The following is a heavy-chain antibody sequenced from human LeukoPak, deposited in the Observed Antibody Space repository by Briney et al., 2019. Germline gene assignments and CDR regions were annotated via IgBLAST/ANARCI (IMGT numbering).Heavy chain of an antibody. Sequence: SETLSLTCTVSGYSISSSYYWGWIRQPPGKGLEWIGSIYHSGSTYYNPSLKSRVTISVDTSKNQFSLKLSSVTAADTAVYYCAREPRVWLQIYYFDYWGQGTLVTVSS. J-gene: IGHJ4*02. CDR2: IYHSGST. D-gene: IGHD5-24*01. CDR1: GYSISSSYY. V-gene: IGHV4-38-2*02. CDR3: AREPRVWLQIYYFDY.